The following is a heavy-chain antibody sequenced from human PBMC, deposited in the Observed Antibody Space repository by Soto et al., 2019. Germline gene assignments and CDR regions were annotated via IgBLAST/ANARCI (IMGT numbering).Heavy chain of an antibody. CDR1: GDSVSSNSAA. J-gene: IGHJ6*02. CDR2: TYYRSKWYN. D-gene: IGHD2-2*01. V-gene: IGHV6-1*01. CDR3: ARSSQNYVVVPAATPGGMDV. Sequence: SQTLSLTCAISGDSVSSNSAAWNWIRQSPSRGLEWLGRTYYRSKWYNDYAVSVKSRITINPDTSKNQFSLQLNSVTPEDTAVYYCARSSQNYVVVPAATPGGMDVWGQGTTVTVSS.